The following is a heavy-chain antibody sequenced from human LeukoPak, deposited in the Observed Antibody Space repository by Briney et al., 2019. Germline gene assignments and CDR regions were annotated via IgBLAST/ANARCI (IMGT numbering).Heavy chain of an antibody. V-gene: IGHV1-46*01. CDR2: INPSGGST. J-gene: IGHJ4*02. CDR3: TRDLEIFGVVTDY. Sequence: GASVNVSCKASGYTFTSYYMHWVRQAPGQGLEWMGVINPSGGSTSYAQKFQGRVTMTRDTSTSTVYMELSSLRSEDTAVYYCTRDLEIFGVVTDYWGQGTLVTVSS. D-gene: IGHD3-3*01. CDR1: GYTFTSYY.